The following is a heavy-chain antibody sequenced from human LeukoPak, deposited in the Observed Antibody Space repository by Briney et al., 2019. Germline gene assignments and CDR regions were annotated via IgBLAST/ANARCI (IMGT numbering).Heavy chain of an antibody. D-gene: IGHD7-27*01. J-gene: IGHJ3*02. V-gene: IGHV1-69*04. CDR3: ARERSENWGSLTYAYDI. CDR2: IIPILGIA. CDR1: GGSFSSYA. Sequence: SVKVSCKACGGSFSSYAISWVRQGPGQGLEWMGRIIPILGIAKYAQKFQGRVTITADKTTRTAYMELSSLRSEDMAVYYCARERSENWGSLTYAYDIWGQGTMVTVSS.